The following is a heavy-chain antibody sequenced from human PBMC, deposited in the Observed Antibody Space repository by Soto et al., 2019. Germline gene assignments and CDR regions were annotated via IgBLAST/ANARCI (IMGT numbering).Heavy chain of an antibody. V-gene: IGHV1-2*02. CDR2: INPNGGGT. D-gene: IGHD5-12*01. Sequence: VQLVQSGAEVKKPGASVKVSCKTSGDSFNDYYIHWVRQAPGQGLEWMGWINPNGGGTKYAQRFQGRGKGTKDTFHRTVYMELSSLRSDDTAVYYCARESGGATATLDYYYFYMDVWGKGTTVTVSS. CDR1: GDSFNDYY. CDR3: ARESGGATATLDYYYFYMDV. J-gene: IGHJ6*03.